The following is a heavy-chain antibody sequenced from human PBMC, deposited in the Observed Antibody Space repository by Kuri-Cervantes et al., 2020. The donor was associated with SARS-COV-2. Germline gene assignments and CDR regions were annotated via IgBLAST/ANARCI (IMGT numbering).Heavy chain of an antibody. V-gene: IGHV3-23*01. D-gene: IGHD2-2*01. CDR1: GFTFSSYA. J-gene: IGHJ3*01. CDR3: AREYCSSSSCYLGRPFAL. Sequence: GESLKISCAASGFTFSSYAMSWVRQAPGKGLEWVSAISGSGGSTYYADSVKGRFTISGDNSKNTLYLQMNSLRAEDTAVYYCAREYCSSSSCYLGRPFALWGQGTMVTVSS. CDR2: ISGSGGST.